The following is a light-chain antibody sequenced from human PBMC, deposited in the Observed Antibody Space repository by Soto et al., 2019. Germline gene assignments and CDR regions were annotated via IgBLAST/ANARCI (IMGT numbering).Light chain of an antibody. CDR1: NSNIGNNN. V-gene: IGLV1-47*01. CDR3: AAWDDSLSGRI. CDR2: KNN. J-gene: IGLJ2*01. Sequence: QFVLIQPPSASGTPGQRVTISCSGSNSNIGNNNVYWYQQLPGTAPKLLIYKNNQRPSGVPDRFSGSRSGTSASLAISGLRSEDESDYYCAAWDDSLSGRIFGGGTKVTVL.